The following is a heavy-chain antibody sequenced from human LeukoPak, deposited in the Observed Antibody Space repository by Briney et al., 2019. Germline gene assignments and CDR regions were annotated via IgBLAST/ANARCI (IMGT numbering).Heavy chain of an antibody. CDR1: GYTFTSYD. J-gene: IGHJ5*02. CDR2: MNPNSGNT. V-gene: IGHV1-8*01. CDR3: ARGRGKITYYVFGSVYSKPCFAP. Sequence: ASVKVSCKASGYTFTSYDINWVRQATGQGLEWMGWMNPNSGNTGYAQKFQGRVTMTRNTSISTAYMELSSLRSEDTAVYYCARGRGKITYYVFGSVYSKPCFAPGGQGPLVTVS. D-gene: IGHD3-3*01.